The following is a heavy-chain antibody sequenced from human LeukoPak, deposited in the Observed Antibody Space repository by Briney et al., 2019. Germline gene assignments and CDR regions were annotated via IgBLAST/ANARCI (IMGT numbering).Heavy chain of an antibody. J-gene: IGHJ4*02. CDR3: AKALWGYSSGPDDY. V-gene: IGHV3-30*18. CDR1: GFTFSSYG. D-gene: IGHD6-19*01. Sequence: PGRSLRLSCAASGFTFSSYGKHWVRQAPGKGLEWVAVISYDGSNKYYADSVKGRFTISRDNSKNTLYLQMNSLRAEDTAVYYCAKALWGYSSGPDDYWGQGTLVTVSS. CDR2: ISYDGSNK.